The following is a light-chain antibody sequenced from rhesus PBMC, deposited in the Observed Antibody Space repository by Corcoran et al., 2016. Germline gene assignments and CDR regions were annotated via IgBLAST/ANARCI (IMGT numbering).Light chain of an antibody. CDR3: QHYYSTPFT. V-gene: IGKV1-25*01. Sequence: DIQMTQSPFSLSASVGDRVTITCRASQGITNDLAWYQQKPGETPQLLIYEESILQSGIPSRFSGSGSGTAFTLTISSLQPEDFATYYCQHYYSTPFTFGPGTKLDIK. CDR1: QGITND. CDR2: EES. J-gene: IGKJ3*01.